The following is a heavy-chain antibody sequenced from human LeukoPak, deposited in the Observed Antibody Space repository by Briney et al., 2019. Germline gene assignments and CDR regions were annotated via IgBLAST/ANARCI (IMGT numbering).Heavy chain of an antibody. Sequence: PSETLSLTCTLSAGSISSYYWSWIRQPPGKGLEWIGYIYYSGSTNYNPSLKSRVTISVDTSKNQFSLKLSSVTAADTAVYYCTRSSLRRFIPRNYFDYWGQGTLVTVST. D-gene: IGHD5/OR15-5a*01. CDR3: TRSSLRRFIPRNYFDY. V-gene: IGHV4-59*01. CDR2: IYYSGST. J-gene: IGHJ4*02. CDR1: AGSISSYY.